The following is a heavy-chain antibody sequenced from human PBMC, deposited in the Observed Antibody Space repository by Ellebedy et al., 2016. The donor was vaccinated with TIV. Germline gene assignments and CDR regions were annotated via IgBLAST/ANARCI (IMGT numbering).Heavy chain of an antibody. CDR3: ATQGGYDPDYYFYGMDV. CDR1: GYTLSELS. CDR2: FDPEAGET. Sequence: ASVKVSCKVSGYTLSELSMHWVRQAPGKGLEWMGGFDPEAGETLYAQKFQGRVTMTEDTSADTAYMELSSLRSEDSAVYYCATQGGYDPDYYFYGMDVWGQGTTVTVSS. V-gene: IGHV1-24*01. D-gene: IGHD5-12*01. J-gene: IGHJ6*02.